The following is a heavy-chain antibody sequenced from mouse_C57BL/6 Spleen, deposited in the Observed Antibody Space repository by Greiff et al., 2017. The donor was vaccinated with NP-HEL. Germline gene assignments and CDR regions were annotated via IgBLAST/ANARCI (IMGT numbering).Heavy chain of an antibody. CDR1: GYTFTSYW. J-gene: IGHJ2*01. CDR3: ARGYYCDY. D-gene: IGHD2-2*01. V-gene: IGHV1-50*01. Sequence: QVQLQQSGAELVKPGASVKLSCKASGYTFTSYWMQWVKQRPGQGLEWIGEIDPSDSYTNYNQKFKGKATLTVDTSSSTAYMQLSSLTSEDSAVYYCARGYYCDYWGQGTTLTVSS. CDR2: IDPSDSYT.